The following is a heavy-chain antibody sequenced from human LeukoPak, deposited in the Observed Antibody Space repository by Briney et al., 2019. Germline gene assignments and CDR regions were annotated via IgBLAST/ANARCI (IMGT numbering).Heavy chain of an antibody. V-gene: IGHV3-30-3*01. CDR2: ISYDGNNK. CDR3: ARVVSSLYFDY. CDR1: GFTFSSYA. J-gene: IGHJ4*02. Sequence: RGSSRLSCVVSGFTFSSYAMHWVRQAPGKGLEWVAVISYDGNNKYYADSVKGRFTISRDNSNNTLYLQMNSLRAEDTAVYYCARVVSSLYFDYWGQGTVHTVST. D-gene: IGHD6-13*01.